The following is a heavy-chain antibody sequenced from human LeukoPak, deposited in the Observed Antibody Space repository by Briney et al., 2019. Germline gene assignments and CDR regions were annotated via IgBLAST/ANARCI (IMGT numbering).Heavy chain of an antibody. Sequence: GRSLRLSCAASEFTFSSYGMHWVRQAPGKGLEWVAVIWYDGSNKYYAYSVKGRFTISRDNSKNTLYLQMNSLRAEDTAVYYCAIDRRTSIHYGGNSGPAYYFDYWDQGTLVTVSS. D-gene: IGHD4-23*01. CDR3: AIDRRTSIHYGGNSGPAYYFDY. CDR1: EFTFSSYG. V-gene: IGHV3-33*01. CDR2: IWYDGSNK. J-gene: IGHJ4*02.